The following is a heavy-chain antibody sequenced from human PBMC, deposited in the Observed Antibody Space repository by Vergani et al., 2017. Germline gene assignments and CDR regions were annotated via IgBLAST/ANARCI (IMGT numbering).Heavy chain of an antibody. V-gene: IGHV1-69*18. D-gene: IGHD6-19*01. CDR3: ARALAGVTVADGNFDY. CDR1: GGTFSSYA. J-gene: IGHJ4*02. CDR2: IIPIFGTA. Sequence: QVQLVQSGAEVKKPGSSVKVSCKASGGTFSSYAISWVRQAPGQGLEWTGRIIPIFGTANYAQKFQGRVTITADESTSTAYMELSSLRSEDTAVYYCARALAGVTVADGNFDYWGQGTLVTVSS.